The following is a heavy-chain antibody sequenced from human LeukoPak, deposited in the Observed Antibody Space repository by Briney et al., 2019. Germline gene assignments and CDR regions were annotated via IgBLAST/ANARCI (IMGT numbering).Heavy chain of an antibody. J-gene: IGHJ4*02. CDR3: ARRDGSGYSLDY. Sequence: PSETLSLTCAVSGYSISSGYYWGWIRQPPGKGLEWIGSIYYSGSTYYNPSLKSRVTISVDTSKNQFSLKLSSVTAADTAVYYCARRDGSGYSLDYWGQGTLVIVSS. CDR1: GYSISSGYY. V-gene: IGHV4-38-2*01. CDR2: IYYSGST. D-gene: IGHD3-22*01.